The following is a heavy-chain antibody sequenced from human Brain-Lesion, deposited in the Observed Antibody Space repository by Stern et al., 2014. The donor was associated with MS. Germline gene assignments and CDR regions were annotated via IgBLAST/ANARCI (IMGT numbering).Heavy chain of an antibody. J-gene: IGHJ4*02. CDR3: ARDYGDLEFDL. CDR1: GGPISSHSYY. Sequence: QVQLQESGPGLVKPSQTLSLTCTVSGGPISSHSYYWSWIRQPAGKGLEWIGRIYASGDTNYNPSLKSRVSISVDTSKNQLPLRLSSVTASDTAVYYCARDYGDLEFDLWGQGTLVTVSS. D-gene: IGHD4-17*01. CDR2: IYASGDT. V-gene: IGHV4-61*02.